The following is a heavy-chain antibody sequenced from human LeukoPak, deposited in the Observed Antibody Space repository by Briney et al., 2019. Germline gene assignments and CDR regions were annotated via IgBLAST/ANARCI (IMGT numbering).Heavy chain of an antibody. Sequence: NPGGSLRLSCAASGFTFSSYSMNWVRQAPGKGLMWVSQINSDGSATSCADPVKGRCTISRDNAKNMLYLEMNSLRVEDTAVYFCTRDHGLDVWGQGTTVTVSS. J-gene: IGHJ6*02. CDR2: INSDGSAT. CDR3: TRDHGLDV. V-gene: IGHV3-74*01. CDR1: GFTFSSYS.